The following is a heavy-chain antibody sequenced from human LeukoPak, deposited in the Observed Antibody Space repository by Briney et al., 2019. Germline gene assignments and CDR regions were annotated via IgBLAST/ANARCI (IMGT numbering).Heavy chain of an antibody. V-gene: IGHV4-59*01. CDR2: IYYSGST. CDR1: GGSISSYY. Sequence: SEPLSLTCTVSGGSISSYYRSWIRQPPGKGLEWIGYIYYSGSTNYNPSLKSRVTISVDTSKNQSSLELSSVTAADAAVYCCARSIPFDDWGQGTLVTVSS. CDR3: ARSIPFDD. J-gene: IGHJ4*02.